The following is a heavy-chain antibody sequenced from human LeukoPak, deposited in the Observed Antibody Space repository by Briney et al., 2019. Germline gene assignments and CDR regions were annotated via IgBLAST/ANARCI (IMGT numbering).Heavy chain of an antibody. D-gene: IGHD1-7*01. J-gene: IGHJ5*02. CDR2: IYINGDT. Sequence: SETLSLTCSVSGDSVTSFYWSWIRQAPGKGLECIGFIYINGDTSYNPSLKGRATLSLDTSRNQFSLRLTSVTAADTAVYYCAKTARTFPSWGPGILVTVSS. CDR3: AKTARTFPS. CDR1: GDSVTSFY. V-gene: IGHV4-4*09.